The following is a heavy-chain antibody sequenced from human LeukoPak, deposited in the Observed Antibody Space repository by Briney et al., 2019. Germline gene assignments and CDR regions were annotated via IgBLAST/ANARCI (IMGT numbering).Heavy chain of an antibody. CDR1: GFAFSSYG. D-gene: IGHD3-3*01. CDR2: IHYDSSTE. V-gene: IGHV3-30*02. J-gene: IGHJ4*02. Sequence: GGSLRLSCAASGFAFSSYGMHWVRQAPGKGLEWVACIHYDSSTEDYADSVKGRFTISRDNSKNTLYLQMNSLRAEDTAVYYCARALEYRTDVLRFLEWLPNFDYWGQRTLVTVSS. CDR3: ARALEYRTDVLRFLEWLPNFDY.